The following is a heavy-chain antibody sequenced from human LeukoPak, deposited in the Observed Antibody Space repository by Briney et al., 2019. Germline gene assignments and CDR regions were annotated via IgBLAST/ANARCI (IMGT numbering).Heavy chain of an antibody. Sequence: PGGSLRLSCVASGFTFSTYDMHWVRQVTGKGLEWVSSIGAAGDTDYPASVKGRFTISRDNSKNALYLQMNSLRVEDTAVYYCAIGPNWGTHSWGQGVLVTVSS. J-gene: IGHJ4*02. CDR2: IGAAGDT. CDR3: AIGPNWGTHS. D-gene: IGHD7-27*01. V-gene: IGHV3-13*01. CDR1: GFTFSTYD.